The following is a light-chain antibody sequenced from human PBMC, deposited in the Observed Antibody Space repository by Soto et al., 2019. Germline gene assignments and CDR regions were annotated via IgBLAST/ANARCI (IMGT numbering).Light chain of an antibody. J-gene: IGKJ2*01. Sequence: MTQSPSTLSASPGERVTLTCRASQRVRKDFGWYRQKPGKAPKLLIYAASSLPSGIPSRFSGSGSGTDFTLTISSLQSEDFATYYCQQDHIYPYTFGRGTKLEIK. V-gene: IGKV1-6*01. CDR3: QQDHIYPYT. CDR2: AAS. CDR1: QRVRKD.